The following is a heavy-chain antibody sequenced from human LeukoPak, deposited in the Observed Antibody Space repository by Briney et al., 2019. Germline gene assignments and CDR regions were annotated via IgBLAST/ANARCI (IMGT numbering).Heavy chain of an antibody. Sequence: GSLRLSCAASGFTFRSYWMSWVRQAPGKGLEWVANIKQDGSEKNYVDSVKGRFTISRDNAKNSLYLQMNSLRAEDTVVYYCATDKDWTYLDYWGQGTLVTVSS. CDR3: ATDKDWTYLDY. CDR1: GFTFRSYW. D-gene: IGHD3/OR15-3a*01. CDR2: IKQDGSEK. V-gene: IGHV3-7*01. J-gene: IGHJ4*02.